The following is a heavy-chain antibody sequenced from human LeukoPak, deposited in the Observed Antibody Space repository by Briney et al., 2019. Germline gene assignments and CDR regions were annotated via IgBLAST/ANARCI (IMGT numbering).Heavy chain of an antibody. J-gene: IGHJ4*02. D-gene: IGHD3-10*01. CDR3: ASFVVFYGSGSYYFDY. CDR2: IYSDGST. CDR1: GFTVSSNY. Sequence: PGGSLRLSCAASGFTVSSNYLSWVRQAPGKGLEWVSVIYSDGSTYYADSVKGRFTISRDNSKNTVFLQMNSLRAEDTAVYYCASFVVFYGSGSYYFDYWGQGTLVTVSS. V-gene: IGHV3-66*01.